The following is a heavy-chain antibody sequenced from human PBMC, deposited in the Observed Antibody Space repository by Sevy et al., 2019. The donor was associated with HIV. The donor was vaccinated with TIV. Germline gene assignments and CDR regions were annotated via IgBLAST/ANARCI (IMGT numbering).Heavy chain of an antibody. V-gene: IGHV3-23*01. CDR2: ISGSGGST. CDR1: GFTFSSYA. CDR3: AKTVGWGLLGGLDY. J-gene: IGHJ4*02. Sequence: GGSLRLSCAASGFTFSSYAMSWVRQAPGKGLEWVSAISGSGGSTYYADSVKGRFTISRDNSKNTLYLQMNSLRAEDTAVYYCAKTVGWGLLGGLDYWGQGTLVTVSS. D-gene: IGHD1-26*01.